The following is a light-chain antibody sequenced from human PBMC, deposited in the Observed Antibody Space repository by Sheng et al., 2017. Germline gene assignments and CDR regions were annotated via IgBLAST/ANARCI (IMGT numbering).Light chain of an antibody. CDR3: QQRRSWPLT. CDR2: DAS. J-gene: IGKJ4*01. V-gene: IGKV3-11*01. Sequence: EIVLTQSPATLSLSPGERATLSCGASQSVSATSLAWYQQKPGLAPRLLIYDASNRATGIPARFSGSGSGTDFTLTISSLEPEDFAVYYCQQRRSWPLTFGGGTKVDI. CDR1: QSVSATS.